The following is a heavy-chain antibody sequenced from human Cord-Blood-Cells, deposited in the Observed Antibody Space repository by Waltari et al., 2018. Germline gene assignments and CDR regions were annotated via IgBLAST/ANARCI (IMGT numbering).Heavy chain of an antibody. CDR1: GFTFSSSW. V-gene: IGHV3-7*01. J-gene: IGHJ4*02. CDR2: IKQDGREK. D-gene: IGHD4-17*01. CDR3: AREDGDYPFDY. Sequence: EVQLVESGGGLVQPGGSLRLSCAASGFTFSSSWMRWVRQAPGQGLVWVANIKQDGREKYYVDSVKGRFTISRDNAKNSLYLQMNSLRAEDTAVYYCAREDGDYPFDYWGQGTLVTVSS.